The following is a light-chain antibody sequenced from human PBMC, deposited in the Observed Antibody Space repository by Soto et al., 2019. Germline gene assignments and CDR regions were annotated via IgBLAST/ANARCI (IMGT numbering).Light chain of an antibody. CDR1: RIGSKS. CDR3: QVWDSRDDHRV. V-gene: IGLV3-21*02. CDR2: DDS. J-gene: IGLJ2*01. Sequence: SYELTQPPSVSVAPGQTARITCGGNRIGSKSVHWFQQKPGQAPVLVVHDDSDRPSGIPERFSGSNSGGTATLTISRVEAGDEADYYYQVWDSRDDHRVFGGGTQLTVL.